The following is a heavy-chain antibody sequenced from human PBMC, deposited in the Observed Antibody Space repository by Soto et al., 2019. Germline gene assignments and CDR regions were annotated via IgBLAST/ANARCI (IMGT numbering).Heavy chain of an antibody. D-gene: IGHD3-10*01. CDR2: ISAYNANA. Sequence: ASVKVSCKASGYTFRNFGISWVRQAPGQGLEWMGWISAYNANANYAQKFQGRLTMTADTSTSTAYMELSSLRSEDTAVYYCARPITMVRGVSYYYGMDVWGKGTTVTVSS. CDR3: ARPITMVRGVSYYYGMDV. J-gene: IGHJ6*04. V-gene: IGHV1-18*01. CDR1: GYTFRNFG.